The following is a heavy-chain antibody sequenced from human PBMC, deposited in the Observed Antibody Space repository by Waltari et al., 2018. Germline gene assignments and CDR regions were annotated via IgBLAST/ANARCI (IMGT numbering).Heavy chain of an antibody. J-gene: IGHJ4*02. CDR3: ARAYCSSTSCYVTFDY. V-gene: IGHV4-38-2*01. CDR2: IYHSGST. D-gene: IGHD2-2*01. CDR1: GYSISSGYY. Sequence: QVQLQESGPGLVKPSETLSLTCAVSGYSISSGYYWGWIRQPPGKGLEWIGSIYHSGSTYYNPSLKSRVTISVDTSKNQFSLKLSSVTAADTAVYYCARAYCSSTSCYVTFDYWGQGTLVTVSS.